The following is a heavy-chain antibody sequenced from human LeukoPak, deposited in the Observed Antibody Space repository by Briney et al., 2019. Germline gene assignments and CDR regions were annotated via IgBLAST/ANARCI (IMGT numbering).Heavy chain of an antibody. CDR2: IYTGGST. J-gene: IGHJ2*01. D-gene: IGHD3-22*01. V-gene: IGHV4-4*07. CDR3: ARRIRGYSGSSNYRQNWFFDV. Sequence: ASETLSLTCTVSGGSISSYYWSWIRQPAGKGLEWIGRIYTGGSTNYNPSLKSRVTMSVDTSKTQFSLKLSSVTAADTAVYYCARRIRGYSGSSNYRQNWFFDVWGRGTLVTVSS. CDR1: GGSISSYY.